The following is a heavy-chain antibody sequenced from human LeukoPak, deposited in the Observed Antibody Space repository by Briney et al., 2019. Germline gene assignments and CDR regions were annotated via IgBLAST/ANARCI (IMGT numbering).Heavy chain of an antibody. Sequence: PGGSLRLSCAASGFAFSGFGMHWVRQAPGKGLEWVIFISYDGNTKYYVDSVKGRFTISRDNSKNTVYLQMNSLRTEDTAVYYCAKDFSGVWPPADWGQGTLVTVSS. CDR2: ISYDGNTK. CDR1: GFAFSGFG. CDR3: AKDFSGVWPPAD. V-gene: IGHV3-30*02. D-gene: IGHD6-25*01. J-gene: IGHJ4*02.